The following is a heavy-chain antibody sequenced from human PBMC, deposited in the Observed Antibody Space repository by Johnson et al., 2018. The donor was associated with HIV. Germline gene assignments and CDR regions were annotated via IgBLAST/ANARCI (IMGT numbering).Heavy chain of an antibody. CDR2: INQDGREK. V-gene: IGHV3-7*01. J-gene: IGHJ3*01. CDR1: GFTFSSYP. Sequence: VQLVESGGGVVQPGRSLRLSCAASGFTFSSYPMHWVRQAPGKGLEWVANINQDGREKHYLDSLKGRFTISRDNAKNTLYLQMNSLRAEDTAVYYCATVWRNEGRHSFDVWGQGTMVTVSS. CDR3: ATVWRNEGRHSFDV. D-gene: IGHD1-1*01.